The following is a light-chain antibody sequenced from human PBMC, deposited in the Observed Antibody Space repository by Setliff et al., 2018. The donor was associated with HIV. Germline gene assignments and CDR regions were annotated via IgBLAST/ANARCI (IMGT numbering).Light chain of an antibody. J-gene: IGLJ1*01. CDR3: SSYAITNTLP. CDR2: EVR. CDR1: SSDVGGYNY. V-gene: IGLV2-14*01. Sequence: LTQPASVSGSPGQSITISCTGTSSDVGGYNYVSWYQQHPGKAPKLIIYEVRNRPSGVSNRFSGSKSGNTASLTTSGLQAEDEADYYCSSYAITNTLPFGTGTKGTVL.